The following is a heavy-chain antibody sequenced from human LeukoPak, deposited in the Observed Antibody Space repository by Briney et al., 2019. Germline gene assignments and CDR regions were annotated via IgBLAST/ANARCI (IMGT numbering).Heavy chain of an antibody. CDR1: GFAFNTYF. D-gene: IGHD3-9*01. CDR3: AKCILTGYYKGYMDV. CDR2: SGSGVST. V-gene: IGHV3-23*01. J-gene: IGHJ6*03. Sequence: GGSLRLSCAASGFAFNTYFMSWVRQAPGKGLEWVSASGSGVSTYYADSVKGRFTISRDNSKNSLYLQMNSLRAEDTAVYYCAKCILTGYYKGYMDVWGKGTTVTISS.